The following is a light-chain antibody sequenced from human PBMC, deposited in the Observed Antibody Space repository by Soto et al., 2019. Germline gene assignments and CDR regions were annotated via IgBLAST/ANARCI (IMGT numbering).Light chain of an antibody. CDR1: SSDVGGYNY. V-gene: IGLV2-8*01. Sequence: QSVLTQPPPASGSPGQSVAISCTGTSSDVGGYNYVSWYQQHPGKAPKLMIYEVNKRPSGVPDRFSGSKSGNTASLTVSGLQAEDEDDYYCSSYAGSSNVFGTRTKVTVL. CDR3: SSYAGSSNV. J-gene: IGLJ1*01. CDR2: EVN.